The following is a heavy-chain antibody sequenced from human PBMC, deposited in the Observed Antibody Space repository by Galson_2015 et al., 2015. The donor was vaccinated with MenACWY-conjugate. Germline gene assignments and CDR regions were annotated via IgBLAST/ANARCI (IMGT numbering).Heavy chain of an antibody. D-gene: IGHD2/OR15-2a*01. CDR2: IKSKTHSGTP. Sequence: SLRLSCAASGFTFSNAWMTWVRQAPGTGLAWVGRIKSKTHSGTPDYAAPVNGRFTISRGDSRNTVYLEMNVLKAEDTGLYYCTTDYFGQYFFDSWGQGTPVTVSS. V-gene: IGHV3-15*01. J-gene: IGHJ4*02. CDR3: TTDYFGQYFFDS. CDR1: GFTFSNAW.